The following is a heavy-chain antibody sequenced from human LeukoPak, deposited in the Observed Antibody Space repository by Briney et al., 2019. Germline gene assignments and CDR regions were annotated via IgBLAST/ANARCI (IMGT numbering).Heavy chain of an antibody. J-gene: IGHJ4*02. Sequence: ASVKVSCKASGYTFTSYGISWVRQAPGQGLEWMGWISAYNGNTNYAQKLQGRVTMTTDTSTSTAYMELRSLRSDDTAVYYCARSPLRITIVRGVIFDYWGQGTLVTVSS. CDR2: ISAYNGNT. CDR1: GYTFTSYG. V-gene: IGHV1-18*01. CDR3: ARSPLRITIVRGVIFDY. D-gene: IGHD3-10*01.